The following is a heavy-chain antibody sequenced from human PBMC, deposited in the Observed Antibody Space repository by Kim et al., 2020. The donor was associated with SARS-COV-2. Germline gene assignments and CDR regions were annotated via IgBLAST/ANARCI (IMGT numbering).Heavy chain of an antibody. Sequence: GGSLRLSCAASGFTVSSYGMHWVRQAPGKGLEWVAVIWYDGSNKYYADSVKGRFTISRDNSKNTLYLQMNSLRAEDTAVYYCARDGPPRIAVAGTLYFDSWGQGTLVTVSS. CDR2: IWYDGSNK. CDR3: ARDGPPRIAVAGTLYFDS. CDR1: GFTVSSYG. J-gene: IGHJ4*02. V-gene: IGHV3-33*01. D-gene: IGHD6-19*01.